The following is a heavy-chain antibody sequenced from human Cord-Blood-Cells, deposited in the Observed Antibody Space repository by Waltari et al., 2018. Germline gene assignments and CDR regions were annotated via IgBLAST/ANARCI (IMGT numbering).Heavy chain of an antibody. CDR2: IIPILGIA. J-gene: IGHJ4*02. D-gene: IGHD5-18*01. CDR1: GGPFSSYA. V-gene: IGHV1-69*09. Sequence: QVQLVQSGAEVKKPGSSVKVSCKASGGPFSSYAISWVRQAPGQGLEWMGRIIPILGIANYAQKFRGRVTITADKSTSTAYMELSSLRSEDTAVYYCARELSYGYFDYWGQGTLVTVSS. CDR3: ARELSYGYFDY.